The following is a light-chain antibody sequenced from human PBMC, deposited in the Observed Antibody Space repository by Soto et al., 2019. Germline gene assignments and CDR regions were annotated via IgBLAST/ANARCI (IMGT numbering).Light chain of an antibody. CDR1: QSISSL. J-gene: IGKJ1*01. Sequence: DVQMTQSPSTLSASVGDRVTITCRASQSISSLLAWYQQKPGKAPKLLIYDASSLESGVPSRFSGSGSGTEFTLTISSLQHDDFATYYCQHYNSYSEAFGQGTKVDIK. CDR2: DAS. CDR3: QHYNSYSEA. V-gene: IGKV1-5*01.